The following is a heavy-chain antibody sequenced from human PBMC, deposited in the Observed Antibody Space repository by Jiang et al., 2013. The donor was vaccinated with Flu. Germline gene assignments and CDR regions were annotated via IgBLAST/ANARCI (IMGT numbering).Heavy chain of an antibody. CDR3: ARVSGGAPVYYFDY. D-gene: IGHD2-8*02. CDR1: GYTFSSHG. CDR2: ISPYNGYT. V-gene: IGHV1-18*01. J-gene: IGHJ4*02. Sequence: EVKMPGASVKVSCKASGYTFSSHGINWVRQAPGQGLEWMGWISPYNGYTNYAQKLQGRVTLLTDASTSTAYMELRSLRSDDTAVYYCARVSGGAPVYYFDYWGQGALVTVSS.